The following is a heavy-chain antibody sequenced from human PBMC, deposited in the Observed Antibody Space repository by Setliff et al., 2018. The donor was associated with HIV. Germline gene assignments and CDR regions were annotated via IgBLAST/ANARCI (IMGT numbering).Heavy chain of an antibody. CDR3: ARDPAPSSSASYFQH. J-gene: IGHJ1*01. Sequence: VASVKVSCKASGYTFTSYYMHWVRQAPGQGLEWMGIINPSSGSTTHAQKFQGRVTMTRDTSTSTVYMELSSLRSEDTAVYYCARDPAPSSSASYFQHWGQGTPVTVSS. CDR2: INPSSGST. CDR1: GYTFTSYY. V-gene: IGHV1-46*01. D-gene: IGHD6-6*01.